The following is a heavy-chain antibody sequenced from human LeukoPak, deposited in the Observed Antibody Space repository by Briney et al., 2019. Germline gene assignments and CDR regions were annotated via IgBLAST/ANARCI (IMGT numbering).Heavy chain of an antibody. CDR2: IKKKRDGGTK. CDR3: TTGEAAAPHDGS. D-gene: IGHD1-26*01. CDR1: GFTFSDAW. J-gene: IGHJ4*02. Sequence: PGGSLRLSCAASGFTFSDAWMSWVRQAPGKGLEWVGRIKKKRDGGTKDYAARVKGRFTISRDDSENRLYLQMDSLQTEDTAVYYCTTGEAAAPHDGSWGQGTLVTVSS. V-gene: IGHV3-15*05.